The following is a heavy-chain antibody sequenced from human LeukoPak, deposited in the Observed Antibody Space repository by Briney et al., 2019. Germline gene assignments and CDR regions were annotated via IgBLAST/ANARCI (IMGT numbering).Heavy chain of an antibody. J-gene: IGHJ4*02. CDR1: GYTFTGYY. Sequence: ASVKVSCKASGYTFTGYYMHWVRQAPGQGLEWMGIINPSGGSTSYAQKFQGRVTMTRDTSTSTVYMELSSLRSEDTAVYYCASEPLVGGYYFDYWGQGTLVTVSS. D-gene: IGHD3-9*01. CDR3: ASEPLVGGYYFDY. CDR2: INPSGGST. V-gene: IGHV1-46*01.